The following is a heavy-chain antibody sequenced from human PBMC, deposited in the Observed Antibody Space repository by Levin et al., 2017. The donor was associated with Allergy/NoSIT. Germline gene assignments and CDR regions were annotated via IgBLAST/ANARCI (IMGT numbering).Heavy chain of an antibody. V-gene: IGHV3-11*01. CDR3: ATLHYFGSEI. CDR1: RFTFSFIDQY. Sequence: GGSLRLSCAVSRFTFSFIDQYMSWFRQAPGKGLEWVSYIGGTGDNKNYADSVKGRFTVSRDAAKNSLSLQMNSLRAEDTAVYYCATLHYFGSEIWGQGTMVTVSS. CDR2: IGGTGDNK. J-gene: IGHJ3*02. D-gene: IGHD3-10*01.